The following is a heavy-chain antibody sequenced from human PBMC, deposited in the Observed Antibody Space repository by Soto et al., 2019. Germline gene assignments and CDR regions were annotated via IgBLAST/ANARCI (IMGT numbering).Heavy chain of an antibody. V-gene: IGHV3-48*01. D-gene: IGHD4-17*01. Sequence: GGSLRLSSAASEFTFSRYSMNWVRQAPGKGLEWVSYISSSSSTIYYADSVKGRFTISRDNAKNSLYLQMNSLRAEDTAVYYCARLRYGDFSKLEYYYHYFLDFCGKGSTVIGSS. CDR3: ARLRYGDFSKLEYYYHYFLDF. CDR1: EFTFSRYS. CDR2: ISSSSSTI. J-gene: IGHJ6*03.